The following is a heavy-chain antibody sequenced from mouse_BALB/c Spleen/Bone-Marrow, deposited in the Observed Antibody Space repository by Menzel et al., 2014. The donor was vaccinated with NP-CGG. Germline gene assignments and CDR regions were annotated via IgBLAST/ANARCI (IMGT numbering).Heavy chain of an antibody. D-gene: IGHD2-14*01. V-gene: IGHV1-67*01. J-gene: IGHJ4*01. CDR2: ICGXYGDA. CDR3: ARSGKVRNAMDY. CDR1: GYTFTDYF. Sequence: GHLQQAGAGLVRAGGSVKIFRQGSGYTFTDYFVDWGEKSHTKRLEGVGVICGXYGDATYNQKFKGKATMTVDKSSSTAFLELARLTSEDSAIYYCARSGKVRNAMDYWGQGTSVTVSS.